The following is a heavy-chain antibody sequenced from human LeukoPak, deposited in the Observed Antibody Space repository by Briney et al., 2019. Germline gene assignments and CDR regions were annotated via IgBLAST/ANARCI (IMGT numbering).Heavy chain of an antibody. CDR1: GYTFTGYY. V-gene: IGHV1-46*01. Sequence: ASVKVSCKASGYTFTGYYMHWVRQAPGQGLEWMGWINPNSGSTSYAQKFQGRVTMTRDTSTSTVYMELSSLRSEDTAVYYCARDYYGSAPKFDYWGQGTLVTVSS. J-gene: IGHJ4*02. CDR3: ARDYYGSAPKFDY. CDR2: INPNSGST. D-gene: IGHD3-10*01.